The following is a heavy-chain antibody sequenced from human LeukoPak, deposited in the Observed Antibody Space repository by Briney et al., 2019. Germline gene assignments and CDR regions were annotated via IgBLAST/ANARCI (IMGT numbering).Heavy chain of an antibody. CDR3: ARALYGEGSYPGFDS. CDR1: GGYSTNYQ. Sequence: SETLSLICSVSGGYSTNYQWSWIRQSPGKGLEWIGYIYSSRNIKYNSSLKSRVTISVDTSKNQFSLKLSSVTAADTAVYYCARALYGEGSYPGFDSWGQGILVIVSS. D-gene: IGHD3-10*01. J-gene: IGHJ5*01. V-gene: IGHV4-59*12. CDR2: IYSSRNI.